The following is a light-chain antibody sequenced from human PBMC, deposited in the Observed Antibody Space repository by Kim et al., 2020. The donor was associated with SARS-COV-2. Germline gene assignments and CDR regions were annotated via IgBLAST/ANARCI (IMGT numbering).Light chain of an antibody. Sequence: GSPGQTTNITCAGNTLENKFACWYQQKPGQSPVLVIYHDSKRPSGIPERFSGAHSGHTATLTISETQAIDEADYYCQAWDSTSVVFGGGTQLTVL. CDR3: QAWDSTSVV. V-gene: IGLV3-1*01. CDR2: HDS. CDR1: TLENKF. J-gene: IGLJ2*01.